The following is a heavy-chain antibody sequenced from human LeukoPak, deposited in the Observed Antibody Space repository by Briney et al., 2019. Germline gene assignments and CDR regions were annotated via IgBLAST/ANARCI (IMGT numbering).Heavy chain of an antibody. Sequence: GGSLRLSCAASGFTFSSSAMSWVGQGPGKGREWVSAISNNGGYTYYADSVQGRFTISRDNSKSTLCLQMNSLRAEDTAVYHCAKDACSGGSCPEAFDIWGQGTMVTVSS. D-gene: IGHD2-15*01. CDR2: ISNNGGYT. CDR1: GFTFSSSA. J-gene: IGHJ3*02. V-gene: IGHV3-23*01. CDR3: AKDACSGGSCPEAFDI.